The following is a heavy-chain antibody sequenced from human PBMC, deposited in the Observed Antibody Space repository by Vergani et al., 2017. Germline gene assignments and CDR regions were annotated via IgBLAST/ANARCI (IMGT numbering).Heavy chain of an antibody. J-gene: IGHJ4*02. CDR1: GFTVSSNY. D-gene: IGHD4-17*01. Sequence: EVQLVESGGGLIQPGGSLRLSCAASGFTVSSNYMSWVRQAPGKGLEWVSVIYSGGSTYYADSVKGRFTISRDNSKNTLYLQMNSLRAEDTAVYYCARSPYSYGDYDLRDYWGQGTLVTVSS. V-gene: IGHV3-53*01. CDR2: IYSGGST. CDR3: ARSPYSYGDYDLRDY.